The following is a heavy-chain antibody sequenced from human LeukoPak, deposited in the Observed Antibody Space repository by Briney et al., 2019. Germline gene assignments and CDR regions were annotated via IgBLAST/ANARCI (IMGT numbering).Heavy chain of an antibody. Sequence: GGSLRLSCAASGFTFSSYWMSWVRQAPGKGLEWVANIKQDGSEKYYVDSVKGRFTISRGNAKNSLYLQMNSLRAEDTAVYYCARSIVVVVAATRYFDYWGQGTLVTVSS. CDR2: IKQDGSEK. V-gene: IGHV3-7*01. D-gene: IGHD2-15*01. CDR3: ARSIVVVVAATRYFDY. CDR1: GFTFSSYW. J-gene: IGHJ4*02.